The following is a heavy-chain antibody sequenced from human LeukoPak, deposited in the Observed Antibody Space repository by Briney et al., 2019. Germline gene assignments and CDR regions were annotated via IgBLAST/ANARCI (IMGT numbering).Heavy chain of an antibody. CDR2: INPSGGST. CDR1: GYTFTSYY. D-gene: IGHD3-10*01. CDR3: AREGPPGDTNPHFDY. J-gene: IGHJ4*02. Sequence: ASVTVSCKASGYTFTSYYMHWVRQAPGQGLEWMGIINPSGGSTSYAQKFQGRVTTTRDMSTSTVYMELSSLRSEDTAVYYCAREGPPGDTNPHFDYWGQGTLVTVSS. V-gene: IGHV1-46*01.